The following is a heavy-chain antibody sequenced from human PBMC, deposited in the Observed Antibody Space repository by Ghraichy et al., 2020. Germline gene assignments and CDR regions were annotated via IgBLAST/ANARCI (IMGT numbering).Heavy chain of an antibody. CDR3: AKTRLPPALRQYGSGSYQNWYFDL. CDR2: ISGSGGST. D-gene: IGHD3-10*01. V-gene: IGHV3-23*01. Sequence: GGSLRLSCAASGFTFSSYAMSWVRQAPGKGLEWVSAISGSGGSTYYADSVKGRFTISRDNSRNTLYLHVNSLRAEDTAVYYCAKTRLPPALRQYGSGSYQNWYFDLWGRGTLVTVSS. J-gene: IGHJ2*01. CDR1: GFTFSSYA.